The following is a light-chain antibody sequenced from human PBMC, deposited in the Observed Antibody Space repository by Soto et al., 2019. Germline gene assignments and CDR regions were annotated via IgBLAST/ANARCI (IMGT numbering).Light chain of an antibody. V-gene: IGKV4-1*01. CDR3: QQYYRSPLS. J-gene: IGKJ4*01. CDR1: QSVLYSHNNLNH. Sequence: DIVMTQSPDSLAVSLGERATLNCKSSQSVLYSHNNLNHLAWYQKKPGQPPRLLVYWASTRESGVPDRFSGSGSGTDFSLTISSLQAEDVAVYYCQQYYRSPLSFGGGTRVEIK. CDR2: WAS.